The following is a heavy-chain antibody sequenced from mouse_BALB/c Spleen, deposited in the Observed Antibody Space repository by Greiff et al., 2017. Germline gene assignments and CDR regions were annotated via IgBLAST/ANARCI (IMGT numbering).Heavy chain of an antibody. Sequence: VHVKQSGPELVKPGASVKISCKASGYSFTGYFMNWVKQSHGKSLEWIGRINPYNGDTFYNQKFKGKATLTVDKSSSTAHMELLSLTSEDSAVYYCGTYGSSGNWYFDVWGAGTTVTVSS. CDR3: GTYGSSGNWYFDV. V-gene: IGHV1-37*01. D-gene: IGHD1-1*01. J-gene: IGHJ1*01. CDR2: INPYNGDT. CDR1: GYSFTGYF.